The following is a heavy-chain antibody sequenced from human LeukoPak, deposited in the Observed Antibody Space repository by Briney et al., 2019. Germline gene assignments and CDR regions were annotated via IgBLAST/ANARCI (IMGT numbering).Heavy chain of an antibody. Sequence: GGSLRLSCVGSGFTFSSYWMHWVRQAPGKGLVWVSRVKSDGSTTNYADSVKGRFTISRDNAKNTLYLQMNSLRAEDTAVYYCATLSAGAGNSPFWGQGTLVTVSS. CDR2: VKSDGSTT. V-gene: IGHV3-74*01. J-gene: IGHJ4*02. D-gene: IGHD6-19*01. CDR1: GFTFSSYW. CDR3: ATLSAGAGNSPF.